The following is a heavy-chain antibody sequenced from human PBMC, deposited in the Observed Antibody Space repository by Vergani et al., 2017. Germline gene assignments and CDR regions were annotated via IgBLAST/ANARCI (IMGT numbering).Heavy chain of an antibody. V-gene: IGHV1-69*13. CDR3: ARDLVRGSYNWFDP. J-gene: IGHJ5*02. Sequence: QVQLVQSGAEVKKPGASVKVSCKASGYTFTSYGISWVRQAPGQGLEWMGGIIPIFGTANYAQKFQGRVTITADESTSTAYMELSSLRSEDTAVYYCARDLVRGSYNWFDPWGQGTLVTVSS. CDR1: GYTFTSYG. CDR2: IIPIFGTA. D-gene: IGHD1-26*01.